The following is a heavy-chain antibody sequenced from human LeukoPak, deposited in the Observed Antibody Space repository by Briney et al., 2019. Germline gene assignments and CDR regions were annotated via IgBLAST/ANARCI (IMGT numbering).Heavy chain of an antibody. J-gene: IGHJ4*02. Sequence: PGGSLRLSCAASGFTVSNNYMTWVRQAPGKGLEGVSVIFSGGSTYYADSVKGRFTISRDNSKNTLYLHMNSLRAEDTAVYYCARVPANYGGNSRFDYWGQGTLVTVSS. CDR2: IFSGGST. CDR3: ARVPANYGGNSRFDY. CDR1: GFTVSNNY. V-gene: IGHV3-53*01. D-gene: IGHD4-23*01.